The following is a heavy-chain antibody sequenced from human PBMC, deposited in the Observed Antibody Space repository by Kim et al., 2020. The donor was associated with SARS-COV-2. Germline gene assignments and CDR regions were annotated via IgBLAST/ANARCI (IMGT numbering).Heavy chain of an antibody. CDR2: ISSSSSYI. V-gene: IGHV3-21*01. D-gene: IGHD1-1*01. Sequence: GGSLRLSCAASGFTFSSYSMNWVRQAPGKGLEWVSSISSSSSYIYYADSVKGRFTISRDNAKNSLYLQMNSLRAEDTAVYYCARVLSGTTYFYYYYYGMDVWGQGTTVTVSS. CDR1: GFTFSSYS. CDR3: ARVLSGTTYFYYYYYGMDV. J-gene: IGHJ6*02.